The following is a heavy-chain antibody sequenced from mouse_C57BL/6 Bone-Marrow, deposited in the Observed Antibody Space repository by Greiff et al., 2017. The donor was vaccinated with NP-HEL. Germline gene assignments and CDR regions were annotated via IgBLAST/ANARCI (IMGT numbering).Heavy chain of an antibody. CDR1: GYTFPRYG. CDR3: ARYLFITTVVAEYYAMDY. D-gene: IGHD1-1*01. V-gene: IGHV1-81*01. J-gene: IGHJ4*01. CDR2: FFPRIVNT. Sequence: PVASVQLSCPSSGYTFPRYGFSLLFHITFHFLSCIGEFFPRIVNTYYNEKFKGKATLTADKSSSTAYMELRSLTSEDSAVYFCARYLFITTVVAEYYAMDYWGQGTSVTVSS.